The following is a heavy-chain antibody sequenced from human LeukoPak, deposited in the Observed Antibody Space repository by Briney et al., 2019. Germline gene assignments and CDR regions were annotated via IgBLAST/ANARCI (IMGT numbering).Heavy chain of an antibody. CDR1: GFRFNNYA. V-gene: IGHV3-30*04. D-gene: IGHD4-17*01. J-gene: IGHJ4*02. CDR2: ISMDGIQE. CDR3: AKEGPDYGDYRSGDYFDF. Sequence: GGSLRLSCAASGFRFNNYAMHWVRQPPGTGLEWVAVISMDGIQEYYADSVKGRFSISRDNSKNTLYLQMNSLRAEDTAVYYCAKEGPDYGDYRSGDYFDFWGQGTLVTVSS.